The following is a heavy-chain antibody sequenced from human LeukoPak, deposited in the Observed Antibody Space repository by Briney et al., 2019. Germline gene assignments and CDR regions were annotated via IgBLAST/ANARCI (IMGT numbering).Heavy chain of an antibody. CDR1: GFTFSSYA. Sequence: GGSLRLSCAASGFTFSSYAMHWVRQAPGKGLEWVAVISYDGSNKYYADSVKGRFTISRDNSKNTLYLQMNSLRAEDTAVYYCARVSNKGIVVVSGGYSYGGIDYWGQGTLVTVSS. CDR3: ARVSNKGIVVVSGGYSYGGIDY. J-gene: IGHJ4*02. V-gene: IGHV3-30-3*01. D-gene: IGHD5-18*01. CDR2: ISYDGSNK.